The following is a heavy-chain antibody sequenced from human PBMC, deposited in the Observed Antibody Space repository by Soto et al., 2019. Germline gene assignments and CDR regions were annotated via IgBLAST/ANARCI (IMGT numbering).Heavy chain of an antibody. Sequence: PGGSLRLSCAASGFTFSSYGMHWVRQAPGKGLEWVAVIWYDGSNKYYADSVKGRFTISRDNSKNTLYLQMNSLRAEDTAVYYCARPYSYCSGGSCYPQVSYYFDYWGQGTLVTVSS. J-gene: IGHJ4*02. CDR2: IWYDGSNK. V-gene: IGHV3-33*01. CDR3: ARPYSYCSGGSCYPQVSYYFDY. CDR1: GFTFSSYG. D-gene: IGHD2-15*01.